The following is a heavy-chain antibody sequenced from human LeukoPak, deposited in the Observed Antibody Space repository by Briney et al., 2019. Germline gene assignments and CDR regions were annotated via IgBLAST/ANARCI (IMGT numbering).Heavy chain of an antibody. D-gene: IGHD4-17*01. CDR2: ISAYNGNT. V-gene: IGHV1-18*01. CDR3: ARDRLGGDLTGESLY. J-gene: IGHJ4*02. Sequence: ASVRVSCKASGYPFDNFGLTWVRQAPGQGLEWMGWISAYNGNTHYAQKFRGRLTMTTDTSTTTAYLELRILKSDDTAVYYCARDRLGGDLTGESLYWGQGTLVTVSS. CDR1: GYPFDNFG.